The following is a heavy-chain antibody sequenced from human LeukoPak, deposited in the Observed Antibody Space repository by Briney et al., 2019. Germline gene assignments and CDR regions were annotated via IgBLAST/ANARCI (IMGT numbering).Heavy chain of an antibody. V-gene: IGHV1-69*01. J-gene: IGHJ5*02. Sequence: SVKVSCKASGGTFSSYAISWVRQAPGQGLEWMGGIIPIFGTANYAQKFQGRVTITADESTSTAYMELSSPRSEDTAVYYCARDDITMVRGVRENWFDPWGQGTLVTVSS. D-gene: IGHD3-10*01. CDR1: GGTFSSYA. CDR3: ARDDITMVRGVRENWFDP. CDR2: IIPIFGTA.